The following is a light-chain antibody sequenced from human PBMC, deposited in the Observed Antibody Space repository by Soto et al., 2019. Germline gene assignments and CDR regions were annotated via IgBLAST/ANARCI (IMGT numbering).Light chain of an antibody. CDR2: GNS. V-gene: IGLV1-40*01. Sequence: QSVLTQPPSVSVAPGQRVTISCTGSSSNIGAVYDVHWYQQYPGTAPKLLIYGNSNRPSGVPDRFSGSKSGTSASLAISGLQAEDEADYYCQSYDSSLSGYVFGTGTKLTVL. CDR3: QSYDSSLSGYV. J-gene: IGLJ1*01. CDR1: SSNIGAVYD.